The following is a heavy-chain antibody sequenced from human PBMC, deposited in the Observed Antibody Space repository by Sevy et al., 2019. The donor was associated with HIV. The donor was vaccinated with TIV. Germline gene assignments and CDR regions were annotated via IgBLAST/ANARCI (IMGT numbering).Heavy chain of an antibody. D-gene: IGHD2-2*01. V-gene: IGHV1-2*02. CDR3: ARDPSKHLVLVPADREFDP. CDR1: GYTFTDYS. J-gene: IGHJ5*02. Sequence: ASVKVSCKASGYTFTDYSMHWVRQAPGQGLEWMGWINLNSGGTNYAQKFQGRVTMTSDTSISTAYMELSRLRSDDTALYYCARDPSKHLVLVPADREFDPWGQGSLVTVSS. CDR2: INLNSGGT.